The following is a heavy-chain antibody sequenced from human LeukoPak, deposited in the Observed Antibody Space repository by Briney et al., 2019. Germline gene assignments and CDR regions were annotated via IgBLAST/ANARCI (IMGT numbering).Heavy chain of an antibody. J-gene: IGHJ1*01. CDR2: IRYDGSNK. V-gene: IGHV3-30*02. CDR1: GFTFSSYG. Sequence: QSGGSLRLSCAASGFTFSSYGMHWVCQAPGKGLEWVAFIRYDGSNKYYADSVKGRFTISRDNSRNTLYLQMDSLRAEDTAVYYCAKDRTGPAEHWGQGTLVTVSS. CDR3: AKDRTGPAEH.